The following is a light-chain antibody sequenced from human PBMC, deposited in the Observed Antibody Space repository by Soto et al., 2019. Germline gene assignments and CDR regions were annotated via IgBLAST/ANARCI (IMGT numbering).Light chain of an antibody. Sequence: IQMTQSPSTLSASVGDRVTVTCRASQTISSWLAWYQLKPGKAPKLLIYKASSLESGVPSRFSGSGSGTEFTLTISSLQPDDFATYYCQQYDTYPLTFGGGTKVEIK. CDR3: QQYDTYPLT. CDR2: KAS. V-gene: IGKV1-5*03. J-gene: IGKJ4*01. CDR1: QTISSW.